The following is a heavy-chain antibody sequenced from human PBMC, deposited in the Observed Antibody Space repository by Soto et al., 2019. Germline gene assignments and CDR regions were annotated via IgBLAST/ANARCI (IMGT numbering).Heavy chain of an antibody. D-gene: IGHD2-15*01. CDR1: GYTFTSYC. V-gene: IGHV1-18*01. CDR2: ISAYNGNT. CDR3: ARAGYCSGGSCCSWRGWFDS. Sequence: ASVKVSCKASGYTFTSYCISWVRQAPGQGLEWLGWISAYNGNTNYAQKLQGRVTMTTDTSTSTAYMELRSLRSDDTAVYYCARAGYCSGGSCCSWRGWFDSWGQGTLVTVSS. J-gene: IGHJ5*01.